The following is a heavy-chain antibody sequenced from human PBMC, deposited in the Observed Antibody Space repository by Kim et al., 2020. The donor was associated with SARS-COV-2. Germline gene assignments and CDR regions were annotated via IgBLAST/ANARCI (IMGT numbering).Heavy chain of an antibody. CDR1: GFTFSDFY. J-gene: IGHJ4*02. CDR3: ARLLMTTLTRIDY. Sequence: GGSLRLSCTASGFTFSDFYMIWIRQAPGTGLEWVSYISGSGNTIYYADALKGRFTISRDNAKKSMFLQMNSLRAEDTAVYYCARLLMTTLTRIDYWGQGTLVTVSS. D-gene: IGHD4-17*01. CDR2: ISGSGNTI. V-gene: IGHV3-11*01.